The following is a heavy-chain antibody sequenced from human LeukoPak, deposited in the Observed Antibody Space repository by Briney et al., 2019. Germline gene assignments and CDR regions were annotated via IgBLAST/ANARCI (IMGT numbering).Heavy chain of an antibody. Sequence: PGGSLRLSCAASGFTFSSYAMSWLRQAPGKGLEWVSAISDSGGSTYYADAVKGRFTISRDNSKNTLYLQMNSLRAEDTAVYYCAKNRVVRGPRGPFDYWGQGTLVTVSS. CDR1: GFTFSSYA. CDR3: AKNRVVRGPRGPFDY. D-gene: IGHD3-10*01. CDR2: ISDSGGST. J-gene: IGHJ4*02. V-gene: IGHV3-23*01.